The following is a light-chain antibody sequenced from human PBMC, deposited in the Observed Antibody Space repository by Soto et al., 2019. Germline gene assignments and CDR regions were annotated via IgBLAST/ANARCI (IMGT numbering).Light chain of an antibody. CDR2: GAS. V-gene: IGKV3-20*01. CDR3: QQYGSSPYT. Sequence: ESVLTQSPGTLSLSPGERATLSCRASQSVSNNYLAWYQHKPGQAPRLLIYGASSRATGIPDRFSGSGSGIDFTLTISRLEPEDFAVYYCQQYGSSPYTFGQGTKLEIK. CDR1: QSVSNNY. J-gene: IGKJ2*01.